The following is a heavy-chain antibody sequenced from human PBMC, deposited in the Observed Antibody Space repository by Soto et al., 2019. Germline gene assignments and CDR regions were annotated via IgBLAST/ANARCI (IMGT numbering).Heavy chain of an antibody. J-gene: IGHJ5*02. D-gene: IGHD3-16*01. Sequence: QVQLQESGPGLVKPSETRSLTCTVSGGSISSYYWSWIRQPPGKGLEWIGYIYYSGSTNYNPSLKSRVTISVDTSKNQFSLKLSSVTAADTAVYYCACGLRLSWFAPWGQGTLVTVSS. CDR3: ACGLRLSWFAP. V-gene: IGHV4-59*08. CDR2: IYYSGST. CDR1: GGSISSYY.